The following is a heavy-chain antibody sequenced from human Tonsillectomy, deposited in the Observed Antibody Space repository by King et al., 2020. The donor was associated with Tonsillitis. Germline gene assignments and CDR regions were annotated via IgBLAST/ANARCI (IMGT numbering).Heavy chain of an antibody. D-gene: IGHD3-22*01. V-gene: IGHV3-30-3*01. CDR2: ISYDGSNK. J-gene: IGHJ4*02. CDR1: GFTFSSYA. Sequence: VQLVESGGGVVQPGRSLRLSCAASGFTFSSYAMHWVRQAPGKGLEWVAVISYDGSNKYYADSVKGRFTISRDNSKNTLYLQMNSLRAEDTAVYYCARDLPPFDYYDTATVTGTDYWGQGTLVTVSS. CDR3: ARDLPPFDYYDTATVTGTDY.